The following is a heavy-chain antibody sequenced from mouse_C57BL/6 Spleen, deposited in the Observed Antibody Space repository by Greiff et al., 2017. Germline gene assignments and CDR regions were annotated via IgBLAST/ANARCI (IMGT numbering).Heavy chain of an antibody. V-gene: IGHV5-4*01. CDR2: ISDGGSYT. CDR3: ARDEGYYSNLYYFDY. Sequence: EVKVVESGGGLVKPGGSLKLSCAASGFTFSSYAMSWVRQTPEKRLEWVATISDGGSYTYYPDNVKGRFTISRYNAKNNLYLQMSHLKSEDTAMYYCARDEGYYSNLYYFDYWGQGTTLTVSS. D-gene: IGHD2-5*01. J-gene: IGHJ2*01. CDR1: GFTFSSYA.